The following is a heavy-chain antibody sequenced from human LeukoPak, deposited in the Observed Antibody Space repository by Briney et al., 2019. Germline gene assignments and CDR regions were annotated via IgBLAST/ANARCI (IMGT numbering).Heavy chain of an antibody. V-gene: IGHV3-30-3*01. CDR1: GLTFTSSA. D-gene: IGHD2-21*02. J-gene: IGHJ3*02. CDR3: ARDLLLLRGAFDI. CDR2: MSFDGSNE. Sequence: PGGSLRLSCAASGLTFTSSAMHWVRQAPGKGLQWVAVMSFDGSNEHYADPVKGRFTISRDNSKKTLFLLMNNLRTEDTAVYYCARDLLLLRGAFDIWGQGTMVTVSS.